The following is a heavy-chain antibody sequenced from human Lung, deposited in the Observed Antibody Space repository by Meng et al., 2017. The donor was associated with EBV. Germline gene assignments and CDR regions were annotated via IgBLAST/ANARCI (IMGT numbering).Heavy chain of an antibody. Sequence: EVQLVESGGDLIHPGGSLRLSCAASGFSFSNYWMHWVRQAPGKGLVWVSRINSDGSRTNYADSVKGRFTISRDSAKNTLYLQMSSLRADDTAVYYCARAEYCSGAACYFDAFDLWGQGTMVTVSS. CDR2: INSDGSRT. D-gene: IGHD2-15*01. J-gene: IGHJ3*01. CDR1: GFSFSNYW. CDR3: ARAEYCSGAACYFDAFDL. V-gene: IGHV3-74*01.